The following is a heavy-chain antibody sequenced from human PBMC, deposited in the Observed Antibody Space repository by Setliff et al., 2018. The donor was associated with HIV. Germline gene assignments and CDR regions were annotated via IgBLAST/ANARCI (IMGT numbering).Heavy chain of an antibody. CDR1: GGSIIRSTHP. J-gene: IGHJ4*02. V-gene: IGHV4-39*07. D-gene: IGHD6-13*01. CDR3: AAQDLELVKYYYMDY. CDR2: LSSKGQA. Sequence: PSETLSLTCTVSGGSIIRSTHPWAWIRQPPGKGLEWIGALSSKGQAYYNPSLKSRVAISIDSSKNLFSLRLDSLTAADTAVYYCAAQDLELVKYYYMDYWGPGALVTVSS.